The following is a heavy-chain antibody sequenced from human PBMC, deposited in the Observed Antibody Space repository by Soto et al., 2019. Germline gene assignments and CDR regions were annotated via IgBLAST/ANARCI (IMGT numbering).Heavy chain of an antibody. D-gene: IGHD7-27*01. Sequence: EVQLVESGGGLVQPGGSLRLFCAASGFTFSNYWMHWVRQAPGKGLEWVSRISDDGGSTTYEDSVKGGFTISRDNAKTMLYLQKNSLRAEDTAVYNCVRAGAKDFWGQGTLVTVSS. CDR2: ISDDGGST. CDR3: VRAGAKDF. CDR1: GFTFSNYW. J-gene: IGHJ4*02. V-gene: IGHV3-74*01.